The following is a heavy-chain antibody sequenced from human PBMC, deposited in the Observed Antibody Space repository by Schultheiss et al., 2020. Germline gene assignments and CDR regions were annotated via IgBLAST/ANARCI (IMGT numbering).Heavy chain of an antibody. J-gene: IGHJ4*02. V-gene: IGHV4-34*01. Sequence: SETLSLTCAVYGGSFSGYYWSWIRQPPGKGLEWIGTIYHSGSTNYNPSLKSRVTISVDKSKNQFSLKLSSVTAADTAVYYCARENDYVWGSYRYLGYWGQGTLVTVSS. CDR1: GGSFSGYY. CDR2: IYHSGST. CDR3: ARENDYVWGSYRYLGY. D-gene: IGHD3-16*02.